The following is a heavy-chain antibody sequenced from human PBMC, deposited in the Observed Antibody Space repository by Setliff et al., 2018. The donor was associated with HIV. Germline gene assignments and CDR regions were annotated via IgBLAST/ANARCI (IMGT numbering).Heavy chain of an antibody. CDR3: ARVTAVAGTMGYFFDS. CDR1: GFTFSNAW. J-gene: IGHJ4*02. Sequence: RLSCAASGFTFSNAWMSWIRQAPGKGLEWISYISGSGDTIYHADSVEGRFTFSRDNAKNSLSLQMNSLRAEDTAVYFCARVTAVAGTMGYFFDSWGQGALVTVSS. D-gene: IGHD6-19*01. CDR2: ISGSGDTI. V-gene: IGHV3-11*04.